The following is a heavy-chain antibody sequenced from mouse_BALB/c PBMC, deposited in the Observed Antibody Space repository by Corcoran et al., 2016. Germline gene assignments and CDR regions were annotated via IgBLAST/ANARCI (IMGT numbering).Heavy chain of an antibody. Sequence: VQLQQSGAELVKPGASVKLSCKASGYTFTEYIIHWVKQRSGQGLEWIGWFYPGSGSIKYNEKFKDKATLTADKSSSTVYMELSRLTSEDSAVYFGARDEDLNPLQYYGRRGGFAYWGQGTLVTVSA. V-gene: IGHV1-62-2*01. CDR2: FYPGSGSI. J-gene: IGHJ3*01. CDR3: ARDEDLNPLQYYGRRGGFAY. CDR1: GYTFTEYI. D-gene: IGHD1-1*01.